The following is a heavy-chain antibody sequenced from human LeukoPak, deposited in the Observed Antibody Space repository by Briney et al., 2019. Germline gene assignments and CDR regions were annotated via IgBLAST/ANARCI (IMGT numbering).Heavy chain of an antibody. CDR3: ARGYYYDNSGYFSVTPRHDAFDI. D-gene: IGHD3-22*01. CDR1: GFTFSSYT. J-gene: IGHJ3*02. Sequence: GGSLRLSCAASGFTFSSYTMNWVRQAAGKGLGWVSSINTGSFYIYSAESVKGRSTISRDNAQNSLYLQMNSLRAEDTAVYYCARGYYYDNSGYFSVTPRHDAFDIWGQGTMVTVSS. V-gene: IGHV3-21*01. CDR2: INTGSFYI.